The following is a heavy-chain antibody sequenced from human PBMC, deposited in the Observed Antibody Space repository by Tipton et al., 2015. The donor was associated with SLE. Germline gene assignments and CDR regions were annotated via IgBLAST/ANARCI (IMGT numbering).Heavy chain of an antibody. J-gene: IGHJ4*02. CDR1: GGSFSGYY. V-gene: IGHV3-21*01. Sequence: LSLTCAVYGGSFSGYYWSWVRQAPGKGLEWVSSISSSSSYIYYADSVKGRFTISRDNAKNSLYLQMNSLRAEDTAVYYCARETGWGTVTFDDYWGQGTLVTVSS. CDR3: ARETGWGTVTFDDY. CDR2: ISSSSSYI. D-gene: IGHD4-17*01.